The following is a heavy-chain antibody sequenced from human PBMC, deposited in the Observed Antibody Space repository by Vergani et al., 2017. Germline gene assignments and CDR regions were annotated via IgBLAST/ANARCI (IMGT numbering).Heavy chain of an antibody. CDR2: SRNKANSYST. Sequence: EVQLVASGGTLVQPGGSLRLSCAASGFTFSDHYMDWVRQAPGKGLEWIGRSRNKANSYSTVYAASMKGRFTISRDESKNCMYLQMNSLKTEDTAVYYCSRGGDVAPCYDPMDVWGQGTTVTVSS. CDR3: SRGGDVAPCYDPMDV. J-gene: IGHJ6*02. D-gene: IGHD2-15*01. V-gene: IGHV3-72*01. CDR1: GFTFSDHY.